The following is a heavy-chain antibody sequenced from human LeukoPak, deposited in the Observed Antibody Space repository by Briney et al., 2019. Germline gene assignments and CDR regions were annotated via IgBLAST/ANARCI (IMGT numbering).Heavy chain of an antibody. D-gene: IGHD3-10*01. J-gene: IGHJ3*02. Sequence: PSETLSLTCAVYGGSFSGYYWSWIRQPPGKGLEWIGEINHSGSTNYNPSLKSRVTISVDTSKNQFSLKLSSVTAADTAVYYCARQHVLLWFGELIKGAFDIWGQGTMVTVSS. CDR3: ARQHVLLWFGELIKGAFDI. CDR2: INHSGST. V-gene: IGHV4-34*01. CDR1: GGSFSGYY.